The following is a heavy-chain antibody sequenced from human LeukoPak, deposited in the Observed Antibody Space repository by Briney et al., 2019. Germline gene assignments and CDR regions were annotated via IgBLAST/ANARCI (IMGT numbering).Heavy chain of an antibody. Sequence: PGGSLRLSCAASGFTFSSYWMNWARQAPGKGLEWVASINHNGNVNYYVDSVKGRFTISRDNAKNSLYLQMSSLRAEDTAVYYCARSEGYDSSTLDYWGQGTLVTVSS. CDR3: ARSEGYDSSTLDY. CDR2: INHNGNVN. J-gene: IGHJ4*02. V-gene: IGHV3-7*03. CDR1: GFTFSSYW. D-gene: IGHD6-13*01.